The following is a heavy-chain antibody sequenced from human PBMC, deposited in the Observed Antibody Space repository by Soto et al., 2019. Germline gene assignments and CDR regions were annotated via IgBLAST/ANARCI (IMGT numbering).Heavy chain of an antibody. Sequence: SGTLSLTCTVSGGSISSGGYYWSWIRQHPGKGLEWIGYIYYSGSTYYNPSLKSRVTISVDTSKNQFSLKLSSVTAADTAVYYCARDQNVYVGNWFDPWGQGTLVTVSS. CDR1: GGSISSGGYY. J-gene: IGHJ5*02. D-gene: IGHD3-16*01. CDR2: IYYSGST. CDR3: ARDQNVYVGNWFDP. V-gene: IGHV4-31*03.